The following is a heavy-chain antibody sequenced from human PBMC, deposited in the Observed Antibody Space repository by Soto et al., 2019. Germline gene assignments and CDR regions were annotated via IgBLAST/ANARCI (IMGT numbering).Heavy chain of an antibody. Sequence: EVQLVESGGGLVKPGGSLRLSCAASGFTFRRYGMSWVRQAPGKGLEWVASISMTTSYVYYADSVKGRFSISRDNAKKILYLEMYALRTEDTAVYYCARDPSEGRVGNWFESWGQGTLVTVSS. CDR1: GFTFRRYG. D-gene: IGHD2-2*01. CDR3: ARDPSEGRVGNWFES. J-gene: IGHJ5*01. V-gene: IGHV3-21*01. CDR2: ISMTTSYV.